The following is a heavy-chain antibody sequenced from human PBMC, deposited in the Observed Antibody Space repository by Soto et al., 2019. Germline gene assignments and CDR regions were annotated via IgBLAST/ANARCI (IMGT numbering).Heavy chain of an antibody. V-gene: IGHV1-2*02. CDR3: ATLYGSGIYYCDY. CDR2: INPNSGGT. Sequence: ASGKASCKASGYTFTGYYMHWVRQAPGQGLEWMGWINPNSGGTNYAQKFQGRVTMTRDTSISTAYMELSRRRSDDTAVYYCATLYGSGIYYCDYWGQGTLVTV. CDR1: GYTFTGYY. D-gene: IGHD3-10*01. J-gene: IGHJ4*02.